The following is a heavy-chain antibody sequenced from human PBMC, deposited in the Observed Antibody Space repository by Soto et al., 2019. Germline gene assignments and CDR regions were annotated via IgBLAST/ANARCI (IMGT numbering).Heavy chain of an antibody. J-gene: IGHJ4*02. CDR1: GGTSSSSGW. CDR2: IYHSGST. V-gene: IGHV4-4*02. CDR3: ARVAVAGTRVDY. Sequence: LETLSLSWAVSGGTSSSSGWRSWVRQPPGKGLEWIGEIYHSGSTNYNPSLKSRVTISVDKSKNQFSLKLSSVTAADTAVYYCARVAVAGTRVDYWGQGTLVTVSS. D-gene: IGHD6-19*01.